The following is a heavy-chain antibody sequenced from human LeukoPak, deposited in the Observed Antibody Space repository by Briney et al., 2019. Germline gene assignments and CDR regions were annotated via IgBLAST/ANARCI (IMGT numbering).Heavy chain of an antibody. J-gene: IGHJ4*02. Sequence: VASVKVSCKASGYTFTSYDINWVRQATGQGLEWMGWMNPNSGNTGYAQKFQGRVTITRNTSISTAYMELSSLRSEDTAVYYCARSIAAAGRPLAYWGQGTLVTVSS. CDR2: MNPNSGNT. CDR1: GYTFTSYD. CDR3: ARSIAAAGRPLAY. D-gene: IGHD6-13*01. V-gene: IGHV1-8*03.